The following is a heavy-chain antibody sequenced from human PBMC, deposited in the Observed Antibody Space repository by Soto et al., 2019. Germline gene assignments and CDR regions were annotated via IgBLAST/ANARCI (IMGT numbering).Heavy chain of an antibody. CDR2: INERGGST. CDR3: AKDKSGTTAFDI. D-gene: IGHD1-1*01. V-gene: IGHV3-23*01. J-gene: IGHJ3*02. Sequence: GGSLRLSCADSGFTFSTYALSWVRQAPGKGLEWVSAINERGGSTYYADSVKGRFTISRDNSKNTLYLQMKSLRAEDTALYYCAKDKSGTTAFDIWGQGTMVTVSS. CDR1: GFTFSTYA.